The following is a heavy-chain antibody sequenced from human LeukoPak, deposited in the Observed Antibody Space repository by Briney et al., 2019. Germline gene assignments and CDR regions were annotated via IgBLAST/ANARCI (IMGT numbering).Heavy chain of an antibody. CDR1: GSTFSSES. CDR3: AKEYHRVHDAFDT. J-gene: IGHJ3*02. Sequence: PGGSLRLSCAASGSTFSSESMHWVRQAPGKGLEWVAVISYDGSKKYSADSVKGRFTISRDNSKSTVYLQMNSLTTEDTAVYHCAKEYHRVHDAFDTWGHGTMVTVSS. V-gene: IGHV3-30*18. D-gene: IGHD2-2*01. CDR2: ISYDGSKK.